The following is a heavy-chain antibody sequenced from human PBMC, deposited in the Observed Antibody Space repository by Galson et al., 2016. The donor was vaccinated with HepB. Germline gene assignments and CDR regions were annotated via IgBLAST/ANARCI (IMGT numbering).Heavy chain of an antibody. CDR3: ARSRPSPAWSFGQYRYGMDV. J-gene: IGHJ6*04. V-gene: IGHV4-39*07. D-gene: IGHD2-15*01. CDR2: IHYSGAT. Sequence: CTVSGASIGSGGYYWGWIRQPPGKVLEWIGNIHYSGATFYNPSLDGRVFISVGSSERQFSLKMYGVTAADAAVYYCARSRPSPAWSFGQYRYGMDVWGKGTTVTVSS. CDR1: GASIGSGGYY.